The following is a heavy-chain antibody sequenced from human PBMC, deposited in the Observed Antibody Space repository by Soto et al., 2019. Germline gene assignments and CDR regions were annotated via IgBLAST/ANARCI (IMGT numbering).Heavy chain of an antibody. D-gene: IGHD2-15*01. J-gene: IGHJ3*02. V-gene: IGHV4-59*08. CDR1: GGSISSYY. CDR2: IYYSGST. Sequence: SETLSLTCTVSGGSISSYYWSWIRQPPGKGLEWIGYIYYSGSTNYNPSLKSRVTISVDTSKNQFSLKLSSVTAADTAVYYCARSTKDLGYCSGGSCYNDAFDIWGQGTMVTVS. CDR3: ARSTKDLGYCSGGSCYNDAFDI.